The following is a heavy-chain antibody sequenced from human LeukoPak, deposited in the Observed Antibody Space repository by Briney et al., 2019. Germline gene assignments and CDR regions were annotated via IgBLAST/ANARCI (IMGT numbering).Heavy chain of an antibody. CDR2: ITGYGAT. V-gene: IGHV3-23*01. D-gene: IGHD6-13*01. CDR1: GFTFSNFA. Sequence: GSLRLSCAASGFTFSNFAMMWVRQAPGTGLQWVTTITGYGATFYADSVRGRFTIFRDTSMNTLFLQMNSLGAEDTAVYYCAKGAAAGKVDWFDPWGQGTLVTVSS. J-gene: IGHJ5*02. CDR3: AKGAAAGKVDWFDP.